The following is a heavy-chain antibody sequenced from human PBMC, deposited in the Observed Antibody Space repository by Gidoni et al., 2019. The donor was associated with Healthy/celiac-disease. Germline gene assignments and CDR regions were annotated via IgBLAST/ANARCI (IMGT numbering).Heavy chain of an antibody. Sequence: QVQLQQWGAGLLKPSETLSLTCAVYGGSVSGYYWSWIRQPPGKGLEWIGEINHRGSTNYTPSLKSRVTISVDTSKNQFSLKLSSVTAADTAVYYCARGYLLHPTVAGFFDLWGRGTLVTVSS. V-gene: IGHV4-34*01. CDR1: GGSVSGYY. J-gene: IGHJ2*01. CDR2: INHRGST. D-gene: IGHD3-9*01. CDR3: ARGYLLHPTVAGFFDL.